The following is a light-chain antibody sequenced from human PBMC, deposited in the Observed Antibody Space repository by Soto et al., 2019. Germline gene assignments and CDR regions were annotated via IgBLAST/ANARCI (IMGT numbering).Light chain of an antibody. CDR3: QQYNDWHPWT. Sequence: IVMTQSPATLSVSPGGRSTLSCRASQSVNSKLAWYQQKPCQAPRLLIYGPSTRASGIPARFSGSGSGTEFTLTISSLQYEDFAVYYCQQYNDWHPWTFGQGTKVDIK. CDR1: QSVNSK. J-gene: IGKJ1*01. CDR2: GPS. V-gene: IGKV3-15*01.